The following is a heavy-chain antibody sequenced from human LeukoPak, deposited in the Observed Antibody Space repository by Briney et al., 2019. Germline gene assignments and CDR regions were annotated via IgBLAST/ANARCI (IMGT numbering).Heavy chain of an antibody. CDR1: GFTFSSYG. V-gene: IGHV3-23*01. Sequence: PGGSLRLSCAASGFTFSSYGMNWVRQAPGKGLEWVSRISVSGGSTYYADSVKGRFTISRDSSNNTLFLQMTNLRAKDSGLYYCATDVRSSPLGFWGHGTLVTVSS. J-gene: IGHJ4*01. CDR3: ATDVRSSPLGF. CDR2: ISVSGGST. D-gene: IGHD6-19*01.